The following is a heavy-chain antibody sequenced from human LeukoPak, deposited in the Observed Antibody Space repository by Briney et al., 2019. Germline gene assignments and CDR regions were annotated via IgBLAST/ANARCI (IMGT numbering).Heavy chain of an antibody. V-gene: IGHV1-69*13. Sequence: GASVKVSCKASGGTFSSYAISWVRQAPGQGLEWMGGIVPIFGTANYAQKFQGRVTITADESASTAYMELSSLTSEDTAVYYCARGSCSSTSCFMDVWGQGTTVTVSS. CDR3: ARGSCSSTSCFMDV. D-gene: IGHD2-2*01. CDR1: GGTFSSYA. J-gene: IGHJ6*02. CDR2: IVPIFGTA.